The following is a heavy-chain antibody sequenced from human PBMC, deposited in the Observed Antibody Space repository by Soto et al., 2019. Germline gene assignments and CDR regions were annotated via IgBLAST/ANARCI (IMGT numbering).Heavy chain of an antibody. CDR2: IYYSGST. CDR3: ARGLRVVTGISNWFDP. CDR1: GGSISSGGYY. J-gene: IGHJ5*02. D-gene: IGHD2-21*02. Sequence: QVQLQESGPGLVKPSQTLSLTCTVSGGSISSGGYYWSWIRQHPGKGLEWIGYIYYSGSTYYNPSLKRRVTKSVDPSKNQFSLKLSSVTAADTAVYYCARGLRVVTGISNWFDPWGQGTLVTVSS. V-gene: IGHV4-31*03.